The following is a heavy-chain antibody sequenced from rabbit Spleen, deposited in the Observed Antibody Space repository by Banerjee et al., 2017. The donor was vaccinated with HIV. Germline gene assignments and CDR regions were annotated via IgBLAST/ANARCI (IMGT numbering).Heavy chain of an antibody. J-gene: IGHJ4*01. CDR2: INTYTGKS. V-gene: IGHV1S45*01. D-gene: IGHD1-1*01. CDR3: ARDLIGIIGWNFYL. CDR1: GFSFSDRDV. Sequence: QEQLVESGGGLVRPEGSLKLSCTASGFSFSDRDVMCWVRQAPGKGLEWIACINTYTGKSVYASWATGRFTISRTSSITVTLQMTSLTAADTATYFCARDLIGIIGWNFYLWGPGTLVTVS.